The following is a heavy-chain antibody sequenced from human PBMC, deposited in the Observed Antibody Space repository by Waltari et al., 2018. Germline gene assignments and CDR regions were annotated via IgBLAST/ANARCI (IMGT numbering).Heavy chain of an antibody. D-gene: IGHD3-22*01. V-gene: IGHV1-2*06. Sequence: LVQSGAEVKKPGASVKVSCKASGYTFTGYGILWVRQAPGQGLAWMGRINTKNGDTHYAQNFQGRVALTTDTSTNTAFMELQRLRSDDTAVYYCMRDSSGSHFDYWGQGTLVTVSS. J-gene: IGHJ4*02. CDR3: MRDSSGSHFDY. CDR2: INTKNGDT. CDR1: GYTFTGYG.